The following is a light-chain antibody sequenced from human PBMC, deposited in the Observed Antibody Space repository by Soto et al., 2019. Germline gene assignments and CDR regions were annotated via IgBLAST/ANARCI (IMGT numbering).Light chain of an antibody. CDR2: DVN. J-gene: IGLJ2*01. CDR1: SNDVGAYNY. V-gene: IGLV2-14*03. CDR3: CSYTSSDTFV. Sequence: QSVLTQPASVSGSPGQSITISCAGTSNDVGAYNYVSWYQQHPGKAPKVMIYDVNNRPSGVSYRFSGSKSGNTASLTISGLQAEDEADYYCCSYTSSDTFVFGGGTKLTVL.